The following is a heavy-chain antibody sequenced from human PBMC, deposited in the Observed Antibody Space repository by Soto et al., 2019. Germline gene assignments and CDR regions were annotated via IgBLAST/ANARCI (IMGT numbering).Heavy chain of an antibody. CDR3: ARRGSGYYYPYYFDY. CDR1: GGSISSGGYY. Sequence: VQLQESGPGLVKPSQTLSLTCTVSGGSISSGGYYWSWIRQHPGKGLEWIGYIYYSGSTYYNPSLKSRVTISVDTSKNQFSLKLSSVTAADTAVYYCARRGSGYYYPYYFDYWGQGTLVTVSS. V-gene: IGHV4-31*03. CDR2: IYYSGST. D-gene: IGHD3-22*01. J-gene: IGHJ4*02.